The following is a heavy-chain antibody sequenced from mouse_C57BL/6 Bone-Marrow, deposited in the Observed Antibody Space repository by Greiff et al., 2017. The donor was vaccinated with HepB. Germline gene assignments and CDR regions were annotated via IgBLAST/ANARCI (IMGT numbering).Heavy chain of an antibody. CDR3: ARAYGSSYGYFDV. D-gene: IGHD1-1*01. Sequence: DVQLVESEGGLVQPGSSMKLSCTASGFTFSDYYMAWVRQVPEKGLEWVANINYDGSSTYYLDSLKSRFIISRDNAKNILYLQMSSLKSEDTATYYCARAYGSSYGYFDVWGTGTTVTVSS. CDR2: INYDGSST. J-gene: IGHJ1*03. CDR1: GFTFSDYY. V-gene: IGHV5-16*01.